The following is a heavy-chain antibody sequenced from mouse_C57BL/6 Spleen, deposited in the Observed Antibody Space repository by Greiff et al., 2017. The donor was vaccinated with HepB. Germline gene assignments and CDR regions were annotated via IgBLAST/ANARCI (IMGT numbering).Heavy chain of an antibody. Sequence: VQRVESGPELVKPGASVKISCKASGYAFSSSWMNWVKQRPGKGLEWIGRIYPGDGDTNYNGKFKGKATLTADKSSSTAYMQLSSLTSEDSAVYFCARCYYGSTNWYFDVWGTGTTVTVSS. V-gene: IGHV1-82*01. CDR3: ARCYYGSTNWYFDV. CDR1: GYAFSSSW. CDR2: IYPGDGDT. J-gene: IGHJ1*03. D-gene: IGHD1-1*01.